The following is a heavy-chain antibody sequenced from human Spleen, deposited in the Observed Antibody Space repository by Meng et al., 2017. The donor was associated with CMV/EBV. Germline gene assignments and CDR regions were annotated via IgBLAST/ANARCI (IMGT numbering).Heavy chain of an antibody. CDR1: GYTFTSYG. D-gene: IGHD4-17*01. Sequence: ASVKVSCKASGYTFTSYGISWVRQAPGQGLEWMGWISAYNGNTNYAQKLQGRVTMTTDTSTSTAYMELRSLRSDDTAVYYCARDRPVTPYYYYYGMDVWGQGTTVTVSS. J-gene: IGHJ6*02. CDR2: ISAYNGNT. CDR3: ARDRPVTPYYYYYGMDV. V-gene: IGHV1-18*01.